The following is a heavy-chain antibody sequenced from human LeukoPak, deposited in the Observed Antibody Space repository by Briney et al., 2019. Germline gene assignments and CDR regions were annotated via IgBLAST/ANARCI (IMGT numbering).Heavy chain of an antibody. D-gene: IGHD1-14*01. J-gene: IGHJ4*02. Sequence: GGSLRLSCAASGFTFSSYEMNWVRQAPGKGLEWVSYISSSGSTIYYADSVKGRFTISRDNAKNSLYLHINSLRVEDTALYYCVKDNPLDYWGQGTLVIVSS. CDR1: GFTFSSYE. V-gene: IGHV3-48*03. CDR2: ISSSGSTI. CDR3: VKDNPLDY.